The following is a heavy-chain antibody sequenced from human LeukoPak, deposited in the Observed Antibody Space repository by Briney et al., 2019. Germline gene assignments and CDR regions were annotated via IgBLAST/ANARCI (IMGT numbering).Heavy chain of an antibody. D-gene: IGHD2-15*01. J-gene: IGHJ6*03. CDR3: ARYSGGSWGYYYYMDV. CDR2: INGRGGST. V-gene: IGHV3-23*01. Sequence: GGSLRLSCAASGFTFSNYAMSWVRQAPGKGLEWVSSINGRGGSTYYADSVKGRFTISRDNAKNSLYLQMNSLRAEDTAVYYCARYSGGSWGYYYYMDVWGKGTTVTISS. CDR1: GFTFSNYA.